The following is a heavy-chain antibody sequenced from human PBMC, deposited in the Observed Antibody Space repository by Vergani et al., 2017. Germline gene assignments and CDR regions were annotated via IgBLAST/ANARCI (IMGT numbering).Heavy chain of an antibody. V-gene: IGHV3-23*04. CDR1: GFTFSSYA. CDR3: ARANYGDYGGNWFDP. CDR2: ISGSGGST. Sequence: EVQLVESGGGLVQPGGSLRLSCAASGFTFSSYAMSWVRQAPGKGLEWVSAISGSGGSTYYADSVKGRFTISRDNAKNSLYLQMNSLRAEDTAVYYCARANYGDYGGNWFDPWGQGTLVTVSS. J-gene: IGHJ5*02. D-gene: IGHD4-17*01.